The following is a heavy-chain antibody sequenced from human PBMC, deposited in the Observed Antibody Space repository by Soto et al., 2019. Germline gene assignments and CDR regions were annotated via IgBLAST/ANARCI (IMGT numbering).Heavy chain of an antibody. CDR1: GGTFSSYA. Sequence: GVSVKGSCKASGGTFSSYAISWVRQAPGQGRELMGGIIPIFGTANYAQKFQGRVTITADESTSTDYMELSSLRSEDTAVYYCARDRVDTAMVMEVGMDVWGQGTTVTVSS. J-gene: IGHJ6*02. D-gene: IGHD5-18*01. V-gene: IGHV1-69*13. CDR2: IIPIFGTA. CDR3: ARDRVDTAMVMEVGMDV.